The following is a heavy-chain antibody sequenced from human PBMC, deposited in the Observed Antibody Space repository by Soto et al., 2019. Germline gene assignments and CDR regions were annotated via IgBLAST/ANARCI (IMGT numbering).Heavy chain of an antibody. CDR1: GYIFSNYY. J-gene: IGHJ3*02. CDR2: FNPSGDAT. CDR3: ARRGMSKIGFDT. Sequence: QVQLVQSGAEVKKPGTSVKVSCKASGYIFSNYYMHWVRQAPGQGLEWMGVFNPSGDATHYAQSFKGRVSVTRDTSTITVYMELSTLTSEDTAVYYCARRGMSKIGFDTWGQGTMVTVSS. V-gene: IGHV1-46*01. D-gene: IGHD3-10*01.